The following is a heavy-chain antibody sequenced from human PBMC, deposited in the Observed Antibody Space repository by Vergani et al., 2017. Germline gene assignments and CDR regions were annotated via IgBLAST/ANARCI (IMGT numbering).Heavy chain of an antibody. J-gene: IGHJ6*02. D-gene: IGHD3-16*01. CDR1: GGSISSSSYY. CDR2: IYYSGST. V-gene: IGHV4-39*01. Sequence: QLQLQESGPGLVKPSETLSLTCTVSGGSISSSSYYWGWIRQPPGKGLEWIGSIYYSGSTYYNPSLKSRVTISVDTSKNQFSLKLSSVTAADTAVYYCARVLGGYHTVGEYYYDYGMDVWGQGTTVTVSS. CDR3: ARVLGGYHTVGEYYYDYGMDV.